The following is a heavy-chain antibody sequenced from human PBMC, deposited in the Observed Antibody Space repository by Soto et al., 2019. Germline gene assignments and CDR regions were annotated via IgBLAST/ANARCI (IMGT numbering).Heavy chain of an antibody. V-gene: IGHV3-30*18. CDR1: GFTFSSHG. CDR3: AKLRVLEWEVQESDY. D-gene: IGHD3-3*01. CDR2: IPYDGSHP. Sequence: QVHLVESGGGVVQPGRSLRLSCAASGFTFSSHGMHWIRQAPGKGLEWVAVIPYDGSHPYYADSVKGRFSISRDNSKNTLYLQMNSLRAEDTAVYYCAKLRVLEWEVQESDYWGQGTLVSVSS. J-gene: IGHJ4*02.